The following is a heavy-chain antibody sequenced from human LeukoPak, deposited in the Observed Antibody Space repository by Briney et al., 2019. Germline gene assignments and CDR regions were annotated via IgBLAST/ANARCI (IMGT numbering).Heavy chain of an antibody. J-gene: IGHJ5*02. CDR3: ARALLWFGELYNWFDP. CDR1: GGSFSSYA. Sequence: SVKLSCKAAGGSFSSYAISWVRQAPGQGLEWMGGIIPIFGTANYAQKFQGRVTITADESTSTAYMELSSLRSEDTAVYYCARALLWFGELYNWFDPWGQGTLVTVSS. V-gene: IGHV1-69*13. D-gene: IGHD3-10*01. CDR2: IIPIFGTA.